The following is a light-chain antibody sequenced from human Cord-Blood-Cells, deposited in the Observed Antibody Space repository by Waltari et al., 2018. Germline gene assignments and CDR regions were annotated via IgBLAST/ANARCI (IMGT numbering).Light chain of an antibody. Sequence: DIVMTQSPLSLPVTPGEPASLSCRSSPSLLHSNGYNYLDWYLQKPGQSPQLLIYLGSNRASGVPDRFSGSGSGTDFTLKISRVEAEDVGVYYCMQALQTPRYTFGQGTKLEIK. CDR1: PSLLHSNGYNY. J-gene: IGKJ2*01. CDR2: LGS. V-gene: IGKV2-28*01. CDR3: MQALQTPRYT.